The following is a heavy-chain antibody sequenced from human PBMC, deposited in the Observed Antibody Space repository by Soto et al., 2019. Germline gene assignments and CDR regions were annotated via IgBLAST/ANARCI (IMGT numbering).Heavy chain of an antibody. D-gene: IGHD2-21*01. CDR3: ARGFRDGYFYAMDV. V-gene: IGHV1-69*01. J-gene: IGHJ6*02. Sequence: QVLLVQSGAEVKKSGSSVKVSCKASGGTFSSYAINWVRQAPGQGLEWMGGIIPMFGKPNYAENFQGRVTISADESTITAYMELSSRTSDDAAVYYCARGFRDGYFYAMDVWGQGTTVTVS. CDR1: GGTFSSYA. CDR2: IIPMFGKP.